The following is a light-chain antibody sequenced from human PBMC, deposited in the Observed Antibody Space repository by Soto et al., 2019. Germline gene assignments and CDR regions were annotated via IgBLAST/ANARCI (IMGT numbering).Light chain of an antibody. CDR1: SSDVGGYNY. CDR3: SSYAGSNNLL. J-gene: IGLJ2*01. CDR2: EVT. V-gene: IGLV2-8*01. Sequence: QSALTQPPSASGSPGQSVTISCTGTSSDVGGYNYVSWYQRHPGKAPKLMIYEVTKRPSGVPDRFSGSKSGNTASLTVSGLQTEAEADYYCSSYAGSNNLLFGGGTKLTVL.